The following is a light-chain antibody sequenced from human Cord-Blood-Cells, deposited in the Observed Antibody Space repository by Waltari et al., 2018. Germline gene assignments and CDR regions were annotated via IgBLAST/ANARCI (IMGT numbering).Light chain of an antibody. V-gene: IGLV3-21*03. CDR3: QVWDSSSDHPVV. CDR1: NIGSKS. J-gene: IGLJ2*01. CDR2: DDS. Sequence: SYVLTQPPSVSVAPGKTARITCGGNNIGSKSVHWYQQKPGQTPVLVGYDDSDRPGGIPERFSGSNCGNTATLTISRVEAGDEADYYCQVWDSSSDHPVVFGGGTKLTVL.